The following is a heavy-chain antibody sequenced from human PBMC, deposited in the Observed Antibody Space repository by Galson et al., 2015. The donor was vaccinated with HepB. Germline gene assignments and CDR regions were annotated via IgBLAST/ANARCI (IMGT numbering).Heavy chain of an antibody. CDR3: ARDFGWNFDL. J-gene: IGHJ4*02. Sequence: SLRLSCAASGFTFSAHNMHWVRQAPVKGLEWLAIISLDGSTTIYADSVKGQFTISRDNSKNSLFLQVDGLRPEDTAMYYCARDFGWNFDLWGQGTLVTVSS. V-gene: IGHV3-30-3*01. CDR1: GFTFSAHN. CDR2: ISLDGSTT. D-gene: IGHD3-9*01.